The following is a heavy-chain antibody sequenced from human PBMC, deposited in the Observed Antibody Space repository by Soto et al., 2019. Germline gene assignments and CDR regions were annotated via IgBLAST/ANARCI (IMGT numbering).Heavy chain of an antibody. J-gene: IGHJ5*02. CDR2: ASPDGTST. CDR3: TRHGSGDYFLFDP. D-gene: IGHD4-17*01. CDR1: GLTFSSFW. Sequence: GGALRLSCAASGLTFSSFWMHWVRQAPGKGLEWVSRASPDGTSTSYADSVKGRFTISRDNAQTTLFMQMNSLRAEDTAVYYCTRHGSGDYFLFDPWGQGTLVPVSS. V-gene: IGHV3-74*01.